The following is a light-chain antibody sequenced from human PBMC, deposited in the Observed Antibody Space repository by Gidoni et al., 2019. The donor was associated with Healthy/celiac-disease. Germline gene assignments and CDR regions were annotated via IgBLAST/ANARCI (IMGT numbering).Light chain of an antibody. V-gene: IGLV2-8*02. J-gene: IGLJ2*01. CDR2: EVS. Sequence: SALTQPPSASRSPVQSVTISCTGTSSDVGGYNYVSWYQQHPGKAPKLMIYEVSKRPSGVPDRFSGSKSGNTASLTVSGLQAEDEADYYCSSYAGSNNRVFGGGTKLTVL. CDR3: SSYAGSNNRV. CDR1: SSDVGGYNY.